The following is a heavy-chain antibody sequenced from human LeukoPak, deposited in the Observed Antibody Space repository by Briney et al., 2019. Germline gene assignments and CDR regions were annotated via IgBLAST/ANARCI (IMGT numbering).Heavy chain of an antibody. CDR1: GGSISSGGYY. D-gene: IGHD1-26*01. CDR2: IYYSGST. CDR3: ARQEDSGNYWGPENFAF. J-gene: IGHJ4*02. Sequence: SQTLSLTCTVSGGSISSGGYYWSWIRQHPGKGLEWIGYIYYSGSTYYNPSLKSRVTISVDTSKNQFSLKLSSVTAADTAVYYCARQEDSGNYWGPENFAFWGQGTLVTVSS. V-gene: IGHV4-31*03.